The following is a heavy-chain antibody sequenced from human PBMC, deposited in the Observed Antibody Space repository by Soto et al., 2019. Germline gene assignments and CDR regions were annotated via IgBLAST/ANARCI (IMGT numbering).Heavy chain of an antibody. V-gene: IGHV3-23*01. CDR1: GLTFRSYV. CDR3: AKTRLYDSAGYHRDALDI. D-gene: IGHD3-22*01. Sequence: EVQLLESGGGLEQPGGSLRLSCAASGLTFRSYVMNWVRQAPGKGLEWVSGISGSGDTTHYSDSVKGRFSISRDNSKNTLFQQMNSLRAEDTAVYYCAKTRLYDSAGYHRDALDIWGQGTRVTVSS. CDR2: ISGSGDTT. J-gene: IGHJ3*02.